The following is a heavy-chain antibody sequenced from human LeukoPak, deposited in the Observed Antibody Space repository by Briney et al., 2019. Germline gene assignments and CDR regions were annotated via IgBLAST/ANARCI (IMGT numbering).Heavy chain of an antibody. CDR2: ISGSGEFI. CDR1: GFTFSSYS. V-gene: IGHV3-21*01. J-gene: IGHJ4*02. D-gene: IGHD3-22*01. Sequence: GGSLRLSCAASGFTFSSYSMNWIRQAPGKGLEWLSSISGSGEFIYYGDSVKGRVTISRDNGKNSLYLQMNSVRPEDMAVYYCARDDSHGYHFFDSWGRGTLVTVSS. CDR3: ARDDSHGYHFFDS.